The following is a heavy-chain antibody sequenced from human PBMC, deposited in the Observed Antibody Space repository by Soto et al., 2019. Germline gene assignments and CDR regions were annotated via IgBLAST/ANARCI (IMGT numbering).Heavy chain of an antibody. Sequence: GGSLRLSCAASGFTFSGSAMHWVRQASGKGLEWVGRIRSKANSYATAYAASVKGRFTISRDDSKNTAYLQMNSLKTEDTAVYYCTRSGYYDRWGPYYYYGMDVWGQGTTVTVSS. CDR2: IRSKANSYAT. D-gene: IGHD3-3*01. V-gene: IGHV3-73*01. CDR1: GFTFSGSA. J-gene: IGHJ6*02. CDR3: TRSGYYDRWGPYYYYGMDV.